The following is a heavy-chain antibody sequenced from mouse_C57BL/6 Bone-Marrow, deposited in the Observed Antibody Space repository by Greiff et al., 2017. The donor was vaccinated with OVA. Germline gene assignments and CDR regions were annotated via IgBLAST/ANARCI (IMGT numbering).Heavy chain of an antibody. CDR1: GYTFTSYW. V-gene: IGHV1-50*01. Sequence: VQLQQPGAELVKPGASVKLSCKASGYTFTSYWMQWVKQRPGQGLEWIGEIDPSDSYTNYNQKFKGKATLTVDTSSSTAYMQLSSLTSEDSAVYYCARSPFSHRRDWGQGTLVTVSA. CDR3: ARSPFSHRRD. J-gene: IGHJ3*01. CDR2: IDPSDSYT.